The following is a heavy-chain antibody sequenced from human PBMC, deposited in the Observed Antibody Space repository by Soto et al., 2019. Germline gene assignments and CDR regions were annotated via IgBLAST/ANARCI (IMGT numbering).Heavy chain of an antibody. CDR3: ARQGLLNVDTAMDGFFDY. D-gene: IGHD5-18*01. V-gene: IGHV4-59*08. CDR2: IYYSGST. Sequence: PSETLSLTCTISGGSISSYYWSWIRQPPGKGLEWIGYIYYSGSTNYNPSLKSRVTISVDTSKNQFSLKLSSVTAADTAVYYCARQGLLNVDTAMDGFFDYWGQGTLVTVS. J-gene: IGHJ4*02. CDR1: GGSISSYY.